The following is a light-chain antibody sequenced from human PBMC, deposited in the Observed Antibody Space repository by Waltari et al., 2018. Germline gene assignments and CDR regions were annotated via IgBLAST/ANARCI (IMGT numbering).Light chain of an antibody. J-gene: IGLJ2*01. CDR1: ALPNQY. Sequence: SYELTQPPSVSVSPGQTARITCSGDALPNQYAYWYQQKPGQAPVLVIYKDSERPSGIPERFAGSNSGTTVTLTISGVQAEDEADYYCQSADSSGTYPVFGGGTKLTVL. CDR2: KDS. V-gene: IGLV3-25*03. CDR3: QSADSSGTYPV.